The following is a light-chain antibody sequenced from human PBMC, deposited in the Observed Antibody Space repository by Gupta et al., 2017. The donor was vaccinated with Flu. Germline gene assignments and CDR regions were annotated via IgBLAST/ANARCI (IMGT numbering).Light chain of an antibody. V-gene: IGKV2-30*01. CDR2: KGS. CDR3: RQGTHWPFT. CDR1: QVLVYRDGNNF. J-gene: IGKJ3*01. Sequence: LTPGQPGSISWKARQVLVYRDGNNFLKLVHLRPGPSPRRLNYKGSDRDSGVPDRFSGSGSGTDFTLKISRGEAEDVGIYYCRQGTHWPFTFGPGTRLDIK.